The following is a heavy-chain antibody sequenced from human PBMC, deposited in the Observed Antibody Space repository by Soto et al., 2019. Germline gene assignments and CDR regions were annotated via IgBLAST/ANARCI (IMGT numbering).Heavy chain of an antibody. CDR2: INHSGIT. Sequence: YWSWISQNTGKGLKRIGEINHSGITNYNPSIKSRVTISVDTSKNQFSLKLSSVTAADTAVYYCARVIVSGSYLVRHYYYYGMDVWRHGTTVT. V-gene: IGHV4-34*01. CDR1: Y. CDR3: ARVIVSGSYLVRHYYYYGMDV. D-gene: IGHD3-10*01. J-gene: IGHJ6*01.